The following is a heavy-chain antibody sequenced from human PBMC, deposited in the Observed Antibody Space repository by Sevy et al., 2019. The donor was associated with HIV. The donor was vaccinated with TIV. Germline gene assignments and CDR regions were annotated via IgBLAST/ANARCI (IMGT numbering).Heavy chain of an antibody. V-gene: IGHV1-2*02. CDR3: ARADLRPPQSFDY. CDR2: INPNSGGT. CDR1: GYTFTGYY. J-gene: IGHJ4*02. Sequence: ASVKVSCKASGYTFTGYYMHWVRQAPGQGLEWMGWINPNSGGTNYAQKFQGRVTLTRYTSISTAYMELSRLRSDDTAVYYCARADLRPPQSFDYWGQGTLVTVSS.